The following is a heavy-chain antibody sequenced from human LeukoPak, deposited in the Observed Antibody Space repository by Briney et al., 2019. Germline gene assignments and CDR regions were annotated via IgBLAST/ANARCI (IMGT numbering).Heavy chain of an antibody. CDR2: TYYRSKWYN. V-gene: IGHV6-1*01. J-gene: IGHJ4*02. CDR1: GDSVSGNNSA. D-gene: IGHD6-13*01. CDR3: ARGITAGNV. Sequence: SQTLSLTCAISGDSVSGNNSAWSWIRQSPSRGLEWLGRTYYRSKWYNDYAVSVKSRINVNPDTSKNQFSLQLNSVTPEDTAVYYCARGITAGNVWGQGTLVTVSS.